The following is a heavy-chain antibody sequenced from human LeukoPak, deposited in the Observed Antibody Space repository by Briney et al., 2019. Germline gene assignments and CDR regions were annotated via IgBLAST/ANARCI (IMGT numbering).Heavy chain of an antibody. J-gene: IGHJ4*02. CDR3: ARGSIWKPTVTTGY. D-gene: IGHD4-17*01. Sequence: GGSLRLSCAASGFTFSSYWMSWVRQAPGKGLEWVANIKQDGSEKYYVDSVKGRFTISRDNAKNSLFLQMNSLRAEDTAVYYCARGSIWKPTVTTGYWGQGTLVTVSS. CDR2: IKQDGSEK. V-gene: IGHV3-7*01. CDR1: GFTFSSYW.